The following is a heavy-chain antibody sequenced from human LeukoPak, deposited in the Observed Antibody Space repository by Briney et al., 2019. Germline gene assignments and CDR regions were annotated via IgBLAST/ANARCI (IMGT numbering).Heavy chain of an antibody. CDR1: GYTFTGYY. J-gene: IGHJ4*02. D-gene: IGHD3-22*01. CDR3: ARGDSSGYYGDY. V-gene: IGHV1-2*02. Sequence: ASVKVSCKASGYTFTGYYMHWVRQAPGQELEWMGWINPNSGGTNYAQKFQGRVTMTRDTSISTAYMELSRLRSDDTAVYYCARGDSSGYYGDYWGQGTLVTVSS. CDR2: INPNSGGT.